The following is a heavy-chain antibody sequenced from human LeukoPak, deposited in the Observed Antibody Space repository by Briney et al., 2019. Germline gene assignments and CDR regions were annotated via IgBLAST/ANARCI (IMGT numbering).Heavy chain of an antibody. V-gene: IGHV3-74*01. CDR3: ARVSGSRNFYFGAFDI. Sequence: GGSLRLSCAASGFTLSDYWMHWVRQAPGQGLEWISRNYSDESSAYYADSVKGRFTISRDNAKKTLYLQMNSLRVEDTAMYYCARVSGSRNFYFGAFDIWGQGTMVTVSS. CDR1: GFTLSDYW. CDR2: NYSDESSA. J-gene: IGHJ3*02. D-gene: IGHD3-10*01.